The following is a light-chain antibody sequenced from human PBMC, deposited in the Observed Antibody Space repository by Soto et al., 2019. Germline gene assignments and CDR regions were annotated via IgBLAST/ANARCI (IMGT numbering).Light chain of an antibody. J-gene: IGKJ1*01. V-gene: IGKV1-5*03. CDR1: QSIGSW. Sequence: DIQMTQSPSTLSASVGDRVTITCRASQSIGSWLAWYQQKPGKAPKLLIYKASSLESGVPSRFSGSGSGTEFTLTISSLQPDDFASYYCQQYGNYSPWTFGQGTKVEIK. CDR3: QQYGNYSPWT. CDR2: KAS.